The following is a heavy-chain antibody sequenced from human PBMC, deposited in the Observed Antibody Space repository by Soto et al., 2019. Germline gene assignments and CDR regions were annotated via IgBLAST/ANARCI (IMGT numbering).Heavy chain of an antibody. CDR3: ARSNYYYYGMDV. CDR1: GFTYSTYT. CDR2: IYSDGNST. Sequence: AGSLRLSCAASGFTYSTYTMHWVRPAPGKGLVWVSRIYSDGNSTCYADSVKGRFTISRDNAKNTLYLQMNSLRPEDTAMYYCARSNYYYYGMDVWGQGNTVTVSS. V-gene: IGHV3-74*01. J-gene: IGHJ6*02.